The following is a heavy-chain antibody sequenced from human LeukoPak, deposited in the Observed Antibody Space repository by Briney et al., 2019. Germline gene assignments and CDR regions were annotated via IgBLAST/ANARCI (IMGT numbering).Heavy chain of an antibody. J-gene: IGHJ4*02. Sequence: PGGSLRLSCAASGFTFSSYAMSWVRQAPGKGLEWVANIKQDGSEKYYVDSVKGRFTISRDNAKNSLYLQMNSLRAEDTAVYYCARDPPSYYYDSSGNFDYWGQGTLVTVSS. CDR3: ARDPPSYYYDSSGNFDY. CDR2: IKQDGSEK. V-gene: IGHV3-7*01. CDR1: GFTFSSYA. D-gene: IGHD3-22*01.